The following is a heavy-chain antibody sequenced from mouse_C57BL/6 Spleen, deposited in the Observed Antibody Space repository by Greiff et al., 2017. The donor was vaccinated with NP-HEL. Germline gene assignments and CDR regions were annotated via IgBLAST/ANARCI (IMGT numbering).Heavy chain of an antibody. J-gene: IGHJ1*03. Sequence: QLQQSGPELVKPGASVKMSCKASGYTFTDYNMHWVKQSHGKSLGWIGYINPNNGGTSYNQKFKGKATLTVNKSSSTAYMELRSLTSEDSAVYYCATTVVDWYFDVWGTGTTVTVSS. CDR2: INPNNGGT. CDR3: ATTVVDWYFDV. CDR1: GYTFTDYN. D-gene: IGHD1-1*01. V-gene: IGHV1-22*01.